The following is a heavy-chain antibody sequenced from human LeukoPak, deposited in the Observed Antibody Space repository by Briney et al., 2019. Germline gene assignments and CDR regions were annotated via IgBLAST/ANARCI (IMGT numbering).Heavy chain of an antibody. CDR2: ISGSGGST. J-gene: IGHJ6*04. CDR3: ARDRPEYYYYYGMDV. V-gene: IGHV3-23*01. Sequence: GGSLRLSCAASGFTFSSYAMSWVRQAPGKGLEWVSAISGSGGSTYYADSVKGRFTISRDNAKNSLYLQMNSLRAEDTAVYYCARDRPEYYYYYGMDVWSKGTTVTVSS. CDR1: GFTFSSYA. D-gene: IGHD2-2*01.